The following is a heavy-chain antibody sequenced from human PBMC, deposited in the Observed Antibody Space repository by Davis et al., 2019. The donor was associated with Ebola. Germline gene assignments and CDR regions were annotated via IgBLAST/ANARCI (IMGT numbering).Heavy chain of an antibody. D-gene: IGHD3-3*01. CDR3: ARDPSTAIFVDY. CDR2: IKPDGSGK. Sequence: GGSLRLSCAASGFTFSRYWMSWVRQAPGKGLEWVANIKPDGSGKYYVESVRGRFTISRDNAKNSVYLQMNSLRAEDTAVYYCARDPSTAIFVDYWGQGTLVTVSS. V-gene: IGHV3-7*01. J-gene: IGHJ4*02. CDR1: GFTFSRYW.